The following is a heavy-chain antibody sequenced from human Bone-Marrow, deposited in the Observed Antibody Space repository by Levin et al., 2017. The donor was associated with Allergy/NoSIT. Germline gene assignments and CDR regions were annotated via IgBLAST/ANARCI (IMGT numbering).Heavy chain of an antibody. J-gene: IGHJ3*02. D-gene: IGHD3-22*01. Sequence: GGSLRLSCAASGFTFSAFGMHWVRQAPGRGLEWVAVVSHDGSHRVYADSVKARFTISRDNSKKIHYLQMNTLRPDDTAMYFCARYQSGSFDIWGQGTMVIVSS. V-gene: IGHV3-30*03. CDR3: ARYQSGSFDI. CDR2: VSHDGSHR. CDR1: GFTFSAFG.